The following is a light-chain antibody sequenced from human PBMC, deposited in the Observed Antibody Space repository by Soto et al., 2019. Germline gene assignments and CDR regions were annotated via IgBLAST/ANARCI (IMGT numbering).Light chain of an antibody. CDR1: SSNIGSHT. V-gene: IGLV1-44*01. CDR3: AAWDDTLNAAV. J-gene: IGLJ2*01. Sequence: QSVLTQPNSASGTPGQRVTISGSGSSSNIGSHTLNWYQQLPGSAPSLLIYSDNQRPSGVPDRFSGSTSGTSASLAISGLQSEDEAEYYCAAWDDTLNAAVFGGGTKVTVL. CDR2: SDN.